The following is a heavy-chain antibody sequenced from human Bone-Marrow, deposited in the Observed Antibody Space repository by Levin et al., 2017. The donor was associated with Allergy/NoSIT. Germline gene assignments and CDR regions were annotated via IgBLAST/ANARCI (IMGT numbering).Heavy chain of an antibody. CDR1: GDPIPYPTYY. J-gene: IGHJ3*01. CDR3: ARRRIRRSGTDYNDAFHL. CDR2: ISYSGIT. Sequence: SQTLSLPCTVSGDPIPYPTYYWGWIRQTPGQGLEWIGDISYSGITYYSPSLKGRITISLDTSTNQFSLRMTSVTAADTSVYFCARRRIRRSGTDYNDAFHLWGQGTLVTVSS. V-gene: IGHV4-39*01. D-gene: IGHD3-10*01.